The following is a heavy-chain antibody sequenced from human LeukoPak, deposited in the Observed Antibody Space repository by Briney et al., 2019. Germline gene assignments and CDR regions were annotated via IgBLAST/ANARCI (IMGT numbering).Heavy chain of an antibody. CDR3: ARHLYYSASAFWYIDL. V-gene: IGHV4-39*01. D-gene: IGHD3-10*01. CDR1: GGSISSSSYY. J-gene: IGHJ2*01. Sequence: KASETLSLTCTVSGGSISSSSYYWGWIRQPPGTGLEWIGSIYYSGSTYYNPSLKSRVTVSIDTSKNEFSLILTSVTAADTAEYYCARHLYYSASAFWYIDLWGRGTLVIVSP. CDR2: IYYSGST.